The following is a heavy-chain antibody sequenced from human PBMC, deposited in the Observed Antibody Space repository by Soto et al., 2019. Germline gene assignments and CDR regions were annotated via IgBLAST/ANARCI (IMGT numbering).Heavy chain of an antibody. CDR2: TSNSAPT. CDR1: GGSISSYH. V-gene: IGHV4-59*08. J-gene: IGHJ4*02. Sequence: PSETLSLTCTVSGGSISSYHWSWIRQSPGKKLEWIGYTSNSAPTIYNPSLKSRVTISADTSKNQFPLRLNSVTAADTAVYFCARQFRDVYNAVEYWGQGALVTVSS. CDR3: ARQFRDVYNAVEY. D-gene: IGHD1-1*01.